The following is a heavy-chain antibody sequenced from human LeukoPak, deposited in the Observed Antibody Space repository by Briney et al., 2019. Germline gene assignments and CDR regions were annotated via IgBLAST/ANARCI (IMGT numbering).Heavy chain of an antibody. D-gene: IGHD2-2*01. J-gene: IGHJ4*02. CDR3: ARGRRVPSSLDY. CDR2: IIPIFGTA. Sequence: SVKVSCKDSVGTFSSYAISWVRQAPGQGLEWMGRIIPIFGTANYAQKFQGRVTITTDESTSTAYMELSSLRSEDTAVYYCARGRRVPSSLDYWGQGTLVTVSS. V-gene: IGHV1-69*05. CDR1: VGTFSSYA.